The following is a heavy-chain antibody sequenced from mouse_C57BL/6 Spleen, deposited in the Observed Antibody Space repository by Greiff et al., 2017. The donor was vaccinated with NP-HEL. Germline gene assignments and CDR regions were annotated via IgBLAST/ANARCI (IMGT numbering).Heavy chain of an antibody. V-gene: IGHV1-15*01. J-gene: IGHJ4*01. Sequence: VKLQQSGAELVRPGASVTLSCKASGYTFTDYEMHWVKQTPVHGLEWIGAIDPETGGTAYNQKFKGKAILTADKSSSTAYMELRSLTSEDSAVYYCTRFLYYAMGYWGQGTSVTVAS. CDR3: TRFLYYAMGY. CDR1: GYTFTDYE. CDR2: IDPETGGT.